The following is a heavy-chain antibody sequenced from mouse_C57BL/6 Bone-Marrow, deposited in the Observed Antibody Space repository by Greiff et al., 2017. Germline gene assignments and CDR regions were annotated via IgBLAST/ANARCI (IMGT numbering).Heavy chain of an antibody. J-gene: IGHJ4*01. CDR2: IYPRSGNT. D-gene: IGHD1-1*01. V-gene: IGHV1-81*01. Sequence: QVQLQQSGAELARPGASVKLSCKASGYTFTSYGISWVKQRTGQGLEWIGEIYPRSGNTYYNEKFKGKATLTADKSSSTAYMELRSLTSEDSAVYFCARDGVLQGYYYAMDYWGQGTSVTVSS. CDR1: GYTFTSYG. CDR3: ARDGVLQGYYYAMDY.